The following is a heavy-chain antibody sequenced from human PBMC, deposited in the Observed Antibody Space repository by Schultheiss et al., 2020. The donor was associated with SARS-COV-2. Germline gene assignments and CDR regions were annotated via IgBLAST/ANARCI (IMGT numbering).Heavy chain of an antibody. CDR2: ISSSGSTT. Sequence: GESLKISCAASGFTFSSYEMNWVRQAPGKGLEWVSYISSSGSTTYYADSVKGRFTISRDNSKNTLYLQMNSLRAEDTAVYYCAKDRGLVVVITTPDYWGQGTLVTVSS. CDR3: AKDRGLVVVITTPDY. D-gene: IGHD3-22*01. J-gene: IGHJ4*02. V-gene: IGHV3-48*03. CDR1: GFTFSSYE.